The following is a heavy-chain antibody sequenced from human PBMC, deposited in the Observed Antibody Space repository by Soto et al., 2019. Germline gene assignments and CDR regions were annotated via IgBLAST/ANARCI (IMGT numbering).Heavy chain of an antibody. D-gene: IGHD6-6*01. CDR3: DRAEYSSCFNS. CDR1: GGSISSGDYY. CDR2: IYYSGST. V-gene: IGHV4-30-4*01. Sequence: QVQLQESGPGLVKPSQTLSLTCTVSGGSISSGDYYWSWIRQPPGKGREWLGYIYYSGSTYYNPSLKSRFTISVDTSKNQFSLKLSSVTAADPAVYYCDRAEYSSCFNSWGQGTLVTVSS. J-gene: IGHJ4*02.